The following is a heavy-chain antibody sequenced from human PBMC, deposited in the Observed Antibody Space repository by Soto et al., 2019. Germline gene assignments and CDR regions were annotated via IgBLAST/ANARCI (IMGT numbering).Heavy chain of an antibody. CDR2: INAGNGNT. CDR3: ARDSQSGSYYYYMDV. Sequence: ASVKVSCKASGYTFTSYAMHWVRQAPGQRLEWMGWINAGNGNTKYSQKFQGRVTITRDTSVSTAYMELSSLRSEDTAVYYCARDSQSGSYYYYMDVWGKGTTVTVSS. J-gene: IGHJ6*03. V-gene: IGHV1-3*01. CDR1: GYTFTSYA. D-gene: IGHD1-26*01.